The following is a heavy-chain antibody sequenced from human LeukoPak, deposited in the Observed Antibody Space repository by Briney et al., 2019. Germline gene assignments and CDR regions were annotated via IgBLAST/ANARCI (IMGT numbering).Heavy chain of an antibody. CDR1: GFTFRNFR. D-gene: IGHD2-15*01. J-gene: IGHJ4*02. CDR2: INQEGSQT. V-gene: IGHV3-7*05. CDR3: ARVYCSGGSCYSYFDY. Sequence: GGSLRLSCAASGFTFRNFRMGWVRQAPGKGQEWVANINQEGSQTRYVDSVTGRFTISRDNAQSSLYLQMNSRRADDTAVFYCARVYCSGGSCYSYFDYWGQGTLVTVSS.